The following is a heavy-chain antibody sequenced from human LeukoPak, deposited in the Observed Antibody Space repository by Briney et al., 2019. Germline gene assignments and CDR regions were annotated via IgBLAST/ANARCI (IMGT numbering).Heavy chain of an antibody. J-gene: IGHJ4*02. CDR3: ARAPPDYYGSGSQDDY. CDR2: ISSSSSYI. V-gene: IGHV3-21*01. D-gene: IGHD3-10*01. CDR1: GFTFSSYS. Sequence: GGSLRLSCAASGFTFSSYSMNWVRQAPGKGLEWVSSISSSSSYIYYADSVKGRFTISRDNAKNSLYLQMNSLRAEDTAVYYCARAPPDYYGSGSQDDYWGQGTLVTVSS.